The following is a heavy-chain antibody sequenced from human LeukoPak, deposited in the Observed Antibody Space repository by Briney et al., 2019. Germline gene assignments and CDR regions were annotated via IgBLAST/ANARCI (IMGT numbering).Heavy chain of an antibody. CDR2: IIPIFGTA. V-gene: IGHV1-69*05. Sequence: SVTVSCMASGGTFSSYAISWVRQAPGQGLEWVGGIIPIFGTANYAQKFQGSVTITTDESTSTAYMELSSLRSEDTAVYYCASTFRTSGSYFSWFDPWGQGTLVTVSS. CDR1: GGTFSSYA. J-gene: IGHJ5*02. D-gene: IGHD1-26*01. CDR3: ASTFRTSGSYFSWFDP.